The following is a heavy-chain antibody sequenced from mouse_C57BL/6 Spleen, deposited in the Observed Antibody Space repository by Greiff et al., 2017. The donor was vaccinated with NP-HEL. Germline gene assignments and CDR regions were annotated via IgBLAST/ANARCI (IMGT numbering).Heavy chain of an antibody. J-gene: IGHJ3*01. CDR2: IDPENGDT. CDR3: TTFGGYFLFAY. D-gene: IGHD2-3*01. CDR1: GFNIKDDY. V-gene: IGHV14-4*01. Sequence: VQLQQSGAELVRPGASVKLSCTASGFNIKDDYMHWVKQRPEQGLEWIGWIDPENGDTEYASKFQGKATITADTSSNTAYLQLSSLPSEDTAVYYCTTFGGYFLFAYWGQGTLVTVSA.